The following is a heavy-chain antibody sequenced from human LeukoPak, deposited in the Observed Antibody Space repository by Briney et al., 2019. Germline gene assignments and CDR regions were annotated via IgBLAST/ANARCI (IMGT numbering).Heavy chain of an antibody. V-gene: IGHV3-64*01. Sequence: PGGSLRLSCAASRGTFSNYAMHWVRQAPGKGLEYVSSISSDGGSTYYANSVKGRFTISRDNSKNTLYLQMGSLRAEDMAVYYCARYGMLSRGGYHGYFDYWGQGTLVTVSS. J-gene: IGHJ4*02. CDR2: ISSDGGST. D-gene: IGHD5-24*01. CDR1: RGTFSNYA. CDR3: ARYGMLSRGGYHGYFDY.